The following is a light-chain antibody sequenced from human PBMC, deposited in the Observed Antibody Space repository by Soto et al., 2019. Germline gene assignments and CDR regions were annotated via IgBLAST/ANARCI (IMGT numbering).Light chain of an antibody. CDR1: QSVTNNY. CDR2: GAS. V-gene: IGKV3-20*01. CDR3: QQYGNSPYT. Sequence: IVLTQSPGTLSLSPGDRVTLSCRASQSVTNNYLAWYQQKPGQAPRLLIYGASSRATGIPDRFSGSGSGTDFTLSISRLEPEDFAVYYCQQYGNSPYTFGQGTKLEIK. J-gene: IGKJ2*01.